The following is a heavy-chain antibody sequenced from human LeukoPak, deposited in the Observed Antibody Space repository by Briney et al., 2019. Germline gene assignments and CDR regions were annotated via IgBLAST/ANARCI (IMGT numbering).Heavy chain of an antibody. CDR1: GFTFSSYW. Sequence: GGSLRLSCAASGFTFSSYWMHWVRQAPGKGLVWVSRINSDGSSTSNADSVKDRFTISRDNAKNTVYLQMNSLRAEDTAVYYCARAISGYYYYWGQGTLVTVSS. CDR3: ARAISGYYYY. D-gene: IGHD3-22*01. J-gene: IGHJ4*02. CDR2: INSDGSST. V-gene: IGHV3-74*01.